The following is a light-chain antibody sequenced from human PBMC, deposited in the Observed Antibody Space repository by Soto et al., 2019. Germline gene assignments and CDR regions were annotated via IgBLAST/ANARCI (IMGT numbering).Light chain of an antibody. CDR3: QQYGSSPPIT. Sequence: EIVLTQSPGTLSLSPGQRATLSCRASQSVSSSYLAWYQQKPGQAPRLLIYSASIRATGIPDRFSGSGSGTDFTLTISRLEPEDFAVYYCQQYGSSPPITFGQGTRLEIK. J-gene: IGKJ5*01. CDR2: SAS. CDR1: QSVSSSY. V-gene: IGKV3-20*01.